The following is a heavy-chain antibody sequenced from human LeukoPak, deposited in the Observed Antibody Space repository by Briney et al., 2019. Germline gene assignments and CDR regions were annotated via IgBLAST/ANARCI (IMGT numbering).Heavy chain of an antibody. CDR3: ARDLSSSSYYYYYGMDV. CDR2: IKQDGSEK. V-gene: IGHV3-7*01. CDR1: GFTFSSYW. D-gene: IGHD6-6*01. J-gene: IGHJ6*02. Sequence: GGSLRLSCAASGFTFSSYWMSWVRQAPGKGLEWVANIKQDGSEKYYVDSVKGRFTISRDNAKNSLYLQMNSPRAEDTAVYYCARDLSSSSYYYYYGMDVWGQGTTVTVSS.